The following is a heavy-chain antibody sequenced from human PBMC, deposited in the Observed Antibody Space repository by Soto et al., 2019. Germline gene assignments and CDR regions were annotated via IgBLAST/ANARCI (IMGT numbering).Heavy chain of an antibody. V-gene: IGHV2-5*02. CDR2: IYWDDDE. CDR3: EHKGGRGAAMDV. D-gene: IGHD2-15*01. J-gene: IGHJ6*02. CDR1: GFSLSTSAEG. Sequence: QITLKESGPTLVKPTQTLTLTCTFSGFSLSTSAEGVGWIRQPPGKALDWLALIYWDDDERYSSFFKSRLTIDKDVFTNKVILTTANMDTVYTATYLWEHKGGRGAAMDVWGQGTPVTVSS.